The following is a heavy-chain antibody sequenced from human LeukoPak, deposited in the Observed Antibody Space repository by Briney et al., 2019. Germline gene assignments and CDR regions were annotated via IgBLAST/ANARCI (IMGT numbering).Heavy chain of an antibody. CDR2: IYTSGST. CDR3: ASLVVPAGCFDY. Sequence: PSQTLSLTCTVSGGSISSGSYYWRWIRQPAGTGLEWIGRIYTSGSTNYNPSLKSRVTISVDTSKNQFSLKLSSVTAADTAVYYCASLVVPAGCFDYWGQGTLVTVSS. J-gene: IGHJ4*02. V-gene: IGHV4-61*02. D-gene: IGHD2-2*01. CDR1: GGSISSGSYY.